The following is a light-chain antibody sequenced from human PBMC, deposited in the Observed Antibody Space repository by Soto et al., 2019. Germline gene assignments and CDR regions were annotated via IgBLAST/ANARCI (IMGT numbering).Light chain of an antibody. CDR2: STS. Sequence: VVLTQFPATLSMSPGEAVTLSCRASQIVSNPYLAWYQQRPGQVPRLVVSSTSKRATGIPERFSGGGSGTDFTLTITSLEPEDFAVYYCHQYERLPVTFGQGTRL. CDR1: QIVSNPY. J-gene: IGKJ5*01. V-gene: IGKV3-20*01. CDR3: HQYERLPVT.